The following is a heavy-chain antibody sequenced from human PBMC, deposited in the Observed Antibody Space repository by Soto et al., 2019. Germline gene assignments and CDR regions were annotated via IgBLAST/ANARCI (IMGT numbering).Heavy chain of an antibody. V-gene: IGHV4-59*08. Sequence: SETLSLTWSVAGGSFSPNDGAWIRQPPGKGLEWIGYIYYGGTTRYNPSLESRVTVSLETSKSQFSLTLSSVTASDTAVYYCARLGFYYQYLDPWGHGTLVTVS. CDR2: IYYGGTT. CDR1: GGSFSPND. D-gene: IGHD2-2*01. CDR3: ARLGFYYQYLDP. J-gene: IGHJ5*02.